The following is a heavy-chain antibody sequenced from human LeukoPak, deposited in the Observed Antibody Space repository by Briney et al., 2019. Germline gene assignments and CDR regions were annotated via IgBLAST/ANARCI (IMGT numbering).Heavy chain of an antibody. CDR2: IYYSGST. CDR1: GGSISSYY. Sequence: KASETLSLTCTVSGGSISSYYWSWIRQPPGKGLEWIGYIYYSGSTNYNPSLKSRVTISVDTSKNQFSLKLSSVTAADTAVYYCARVGYGGTLAVAFDIWGQGTMVTASS. CDR3: ARVGYGGTLAVAFDI. D-gene: IGHD4-23*01. J-gene: IGHJ3*02. V-gene: IGHV4-59*01.